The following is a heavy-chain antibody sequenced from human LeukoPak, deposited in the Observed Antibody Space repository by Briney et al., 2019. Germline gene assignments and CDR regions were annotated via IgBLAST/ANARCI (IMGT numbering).Heavy chain of an antibody. J-gene: IGHJ4*02. CDR1: GFTFSSYS. Sequence: SGGSLRLSCAASGFTFSSYSMNWVRQAPGKGLEWVSSISSSSSYIYYADSVKGRFTISRDNAKNSLYLQMNSLRAEDTAVYYCARYYDSSGYSKNFDYWGQGTLVTVSS. V-gene: IGHV3-21*01. CDR2: ISSSSSYI. CDR3: ARYYDSSGYSKNFDY. D-gene: IGHD3-22*01.